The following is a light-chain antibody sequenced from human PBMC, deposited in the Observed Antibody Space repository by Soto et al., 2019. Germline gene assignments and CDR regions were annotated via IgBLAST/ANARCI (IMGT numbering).Light chain of an antibody. J-gene: IGKJ5*01. CDR2: DAS. CDR1: QSVSSY. V-gene: IGKV3-11*01. Sequence: ERVLTPSAAAPSKTQGERATLSCRASQSVSSYLAWYQQKPGQAPRLLIYDASNRATGIPARFSGSGSGTDFTLTISSLEPEDFAVYYCQQRSNWPPITFGQGTRLEIK. CDR3: QQRSNWPPIT.